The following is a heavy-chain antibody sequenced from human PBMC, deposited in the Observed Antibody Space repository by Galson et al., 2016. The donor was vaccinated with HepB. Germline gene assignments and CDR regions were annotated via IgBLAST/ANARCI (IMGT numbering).Heavy chain of an antibody. D-gene: IGHD3-10*01. Sequence: SLRLSCAASGFTFRSYAMTWVRQAPGKGLEWVSTISGSGGSTYHADSVKGRFTISSDKSKHTVYLQMNSLRAEDTAVYYCAKFASGTYYLDSFDYWGQGTLVTVSS. V-gene: IGHV3-23*01. J-gene: IGHJ4*02. CDR1: GFTFRSYA. CDR3: AKFASGTYYLDSFDY. CDR2: ISGSGGST.